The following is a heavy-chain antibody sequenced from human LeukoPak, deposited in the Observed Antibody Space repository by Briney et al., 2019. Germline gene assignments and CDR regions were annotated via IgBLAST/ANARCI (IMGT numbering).Heavy chain of an antibody. D-gene: IGHD4-17*01. CDR2: ISPNTGGT. V-gene: IGHV1-2*06. CDR1: GYTFTGSY. Sequence: ASVKVSCKASGYTFTGSYMQWVRQAPGQGLEWMGRISPNTGGTNYAQKFQGRVTMTRDTSISTAYMELSRLRSDDTAVYYCAKETAPDGDYSFDYWGQGTLVTVSS. CDR3: AKETAPDGDYSFDY. J-gene: IGHJ4*02.